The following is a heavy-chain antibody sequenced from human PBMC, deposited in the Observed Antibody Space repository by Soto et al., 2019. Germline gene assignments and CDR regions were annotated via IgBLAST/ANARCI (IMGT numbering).Heavy chain of an antibody. CDR2: IKSKTDGGTT. CDR1: GFTFSNAW. V-gene: IGHV3-15*01. J-gene: IGHJ4*02. Sequence: GGSLRLSCAASGFTFSNAWMSWVRQAPGKGLEWVGQIKSKTDGGTTDYAAPVKGRFTISRDDSKNTLYLQMHSLKTEATAVYYGTAESSGWYEGAYWGQGTLVTVSS. CDR3: TAESSGWYEGAY. D-gene: IGHD6-19*01.